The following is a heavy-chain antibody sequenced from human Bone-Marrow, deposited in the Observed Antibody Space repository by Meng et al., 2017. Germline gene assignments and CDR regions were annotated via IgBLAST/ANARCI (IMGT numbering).Heavy chain of an antibody. CDR2: IWYDGSNK. CDR3: ARPMWQLVQAALDY. Sequence: GESLKISCAASGFTFSSYGMHWVRQAPGKGLEWVAVIWYDGSNKYYADSVKGRSTISRDNSKNTLYLQMNSLRAEDTAVYYCARPMWQLVQAALDYWGQGTLVTVSS. V-gene: IGHV3-33*01. D-gene: IGHD6-13*01. CDR1: GFTFSSYG. J-gene: IGHJ4*02.